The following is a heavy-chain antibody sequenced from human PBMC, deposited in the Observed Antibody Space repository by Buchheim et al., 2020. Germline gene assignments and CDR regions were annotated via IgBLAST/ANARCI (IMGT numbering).Heavy chain of an antibody. D-gene: IGHD4-11*01. CDR2: ISYDGSDK. CDR3: AKMYGNNYADDGMDV. J-gene: IGHJ6*02. Sequence: QVQLVESGGGVVQPGRSLRLSCAASGFSFSTYDMPWFRQAQGKGLEWVALISYDGSDKYYANYVKGRFAIPRNNSKNTLFLQMNSLRAEDTAVYYCAKMYGNNYADDGMDVWGQGT. V-gene: IGHV3-30*18. CDR1: GFSFSTYD.